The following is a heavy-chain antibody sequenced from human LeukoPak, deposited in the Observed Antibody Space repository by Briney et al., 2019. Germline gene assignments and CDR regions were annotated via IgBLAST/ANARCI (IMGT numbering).Heavy chain of an antibody. CDR1: GGTFSSYA. J-gene: IGHJ5*02. CDR2: IIPIFGTA. Sequence: ASVKVSCKASGGTFSSYAISWVRQAPGQGLEWMGGIIPIFGTANYAQKFQGRVTITADESTSTAYMELSSLRSEDTAVYYCARDYRVDAAAGTNWFDPWGQGTLVTVSS. V-gene: IGHV1-69*13. CDR3: ARDYRVDAAAGTNWFDP. D-gene: IGHD6-13*01.